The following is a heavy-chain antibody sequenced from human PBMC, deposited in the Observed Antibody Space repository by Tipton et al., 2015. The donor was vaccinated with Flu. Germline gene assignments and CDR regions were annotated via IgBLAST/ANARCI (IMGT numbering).Heavy chain of an antibody. Sequence: TLSLTCAVYGGSFSGYYWSWIRQPPGKGLEWIGEINHSGSTNYNPPPKSRVTISVDTSKNQFSLKLSSVTAADTAVYYCARVRGSYYYYYYMDVWGKGTTVTVSS. D-gene: IGHD1-26*01. V-gene: IGHV4-34*01. J-gene: IGHJ6*03. CDR2: INHSGST. CDR3: ARVRGSYYYYYYMDV. CDR1: GGSFSGYY.